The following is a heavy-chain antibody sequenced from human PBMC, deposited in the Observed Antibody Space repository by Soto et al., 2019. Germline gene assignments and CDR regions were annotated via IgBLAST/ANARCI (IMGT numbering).Heavy chain of an antibody. CDR1: GITFSSYA. CDR3: AKVPIMATVTHYFDY. J-gene: IGHJ4*02. V-gene: IGHV3-23*01. D-gene: IGHD4-17*01. CDR2: ISGSDGTK. Sequence: EVQLLESGGGLVQPGGSLRLSCAASGITFSSYAMSWVRQAPGKGLEWVLSISGSDGTKIYADSVKGRFTISRDNSKNTLYLQMNSLRAEDTAVYYCAKVPIMATVTHYFDYWGQGTLVTVSS.